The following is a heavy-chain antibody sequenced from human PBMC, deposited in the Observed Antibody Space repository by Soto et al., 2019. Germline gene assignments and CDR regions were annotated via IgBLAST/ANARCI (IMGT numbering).Heavy chain of an antibody. CDR2: IWYDGSNK. V-gene: IGHV3-33*01. J-gene: IGHJ2*01. Sequence: QVQLVESGGGVVQPGRSLRLSCAASGFTFSSYGMHWVRQAPGKGLAWVAVIWYDGSNKYYADSVEGRFPISKDNSKNTLYQQINGMRAEDTAVYYCARDYLPYFGGDCSSPFAGLFLDLWGRDTLVTVSS. D-gene: IGHD2-21*02. CDR1: GFTFSSYG. CDR3: ARDYLPYFGGDCSSPFAGLFLDL.